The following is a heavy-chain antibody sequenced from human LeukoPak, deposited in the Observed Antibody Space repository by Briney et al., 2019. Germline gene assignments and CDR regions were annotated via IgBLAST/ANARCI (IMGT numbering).Heavy chain of an antibody. CDR1: GGSFSGYY. J-gene: IGHJ4*02. V-gene: IGHV4-34*01. CDR3: TRGYGSGSYIHNY. Sequence: SETLSLTCAVYGGSFSGYYWSWIRQPPGKGLEWIGEVNHGGSTNYSPSLKSRVTISLDTSKNQFSLKLTSVTAADTAVYYCTRGYGSGSYIHNYWGQGTLVSVSS. D-gene: IGHD3-10*01. CDR2: VNHGGST.